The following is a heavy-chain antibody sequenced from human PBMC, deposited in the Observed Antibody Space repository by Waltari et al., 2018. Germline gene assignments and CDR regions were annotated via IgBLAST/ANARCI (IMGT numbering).Heavy chain of an antibody. D-gene: IGHD5-12*01. V-gene: IGHV4-34*01. J-gene: IGHJ4*02. CDR3: ARAGYSGYDFPLNY. Sequence: QVQLQQWGAGLLKPSETLSLTCAVYGGSFSGYYWSWIRQPPGKGLEWIGEINHSGSTNYNPSLKSRVTISVDTSKNQFSLKLSSVTAADTAVYYCARAGYSGYDFPLNYWGQGTLVTVSS. CDR2: INHSGST. CDR1: GGSFSGYY.